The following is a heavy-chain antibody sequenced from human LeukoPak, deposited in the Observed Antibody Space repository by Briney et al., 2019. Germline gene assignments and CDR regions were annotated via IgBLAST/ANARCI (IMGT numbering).Heavy chain of an antibody. CDR2: IIPTFGTA. V-gene: IGHV1-69*13. Sequence: SVKVSCKASGGTFNSYGISWVRQAPGQGLEWMGGIIPTFGTANYAQKFQGRVTITADESTTTAYMELSSLRSEDTAVYYCAGELIVVVTSSLTNWFDPWGQGTPVTVSS. D-gene: IGHD2-21*02. J-gene: IGHJ5*02. CDR3: AGELIVVVTSSLTNWFDP. CDR1: GGTFNSYG.